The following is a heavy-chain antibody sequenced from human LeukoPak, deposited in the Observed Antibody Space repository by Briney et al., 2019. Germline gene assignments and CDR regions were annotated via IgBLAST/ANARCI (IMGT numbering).Heavy chain of an antibody. CDR2: ISGGSGGST. D-gene: IGHD3-22*01. J-gene: IGHJ3*02. Sequence: GGSLRLSCAASGFSFSYSAMSWVRQAPGKGLEWDSTISGGSGGSTFYADSVKGRFTISRDNSKNTVHLQMNSLSAEDTAVYYCVKHFYDSSGYFFAFDIWGQGTKVTVSS. CDR1: GFSFSYSA. CDR3: VKHFYDSSGYFFAFDI. V-gene: IGHV3-23*01.